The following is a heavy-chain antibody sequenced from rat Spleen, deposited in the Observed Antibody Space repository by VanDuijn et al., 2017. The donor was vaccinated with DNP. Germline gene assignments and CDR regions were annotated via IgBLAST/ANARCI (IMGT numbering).Heavy chain of an antibody. D-gene: IGHD1-12*03. V-gene: IGHV5-29*01. CDR3: ARHDHYGNYHFYAMDA. CDR1: GFTFNNYW. CDR2: ISYDGSST. Sequence: EVQLVESGGGLVQPGRSLKLSCVASGFTFNNYWMTWIRQVPGKGLEWVATISYDGSSTYYRDSVKGRFTISRDDAKSTLYLQMDSLRSEDTATYFCARHDHYGNYHFYAMDAWGQGTSVTVSS. J-gene: IGHJ4*01.